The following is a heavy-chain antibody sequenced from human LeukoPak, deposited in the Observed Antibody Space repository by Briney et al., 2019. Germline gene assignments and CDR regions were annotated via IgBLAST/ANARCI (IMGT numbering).Heavy chain of an antibody. V-gene: IGHV3-7*01. Sequence: GGSLRLSCAASGFTFSSYWMSWVRQSPGKGLEWVANIKPDGSEKYFMDSVKGRFTISRDSAKNALYLEMNSLRAEDTAEYFCARERMYSGSGSTYPYYDYWGQGTLVTVSS. J-gene: IGHJ4*02. CDR2: IKPDGSEK. CDR1: GFTFSSYW. D-gene: IGHD3-10*01. CDR3: ARERMYSGSGSTYPYYDY.